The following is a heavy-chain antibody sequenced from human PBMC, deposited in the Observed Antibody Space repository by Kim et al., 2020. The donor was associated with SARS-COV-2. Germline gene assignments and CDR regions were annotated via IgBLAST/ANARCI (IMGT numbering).Heavy chain of an antibody. V-gene: IGHV1-18*01. D-gene: IGHD6-13*01. CDR1: GYTFTSYG. Sequence: ASVKVSCKASGYTFTSYGISWVRQAPGQGLEWMGWISAYNGNTNYAQKLQGRVTMTTDTSTSTAYMELRSLRSDDTAVYYCARVMEGGYSSSWYHPRHYYYGMDVWGQGTTVTVSS. J-gene: IGHJ6*02. CDR2: ISAYNGNT. CDR3: ARVMEGGYSSSWYHPRHYYYGMDV.